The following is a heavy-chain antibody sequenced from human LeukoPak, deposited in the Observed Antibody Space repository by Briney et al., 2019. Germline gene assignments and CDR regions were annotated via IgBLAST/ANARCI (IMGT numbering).Heavy chain of an antibody. CDR1: GFTFSSYG. Sequence: GGSLRLSCSVSGFTFSSYGMHWVRQAPGKGLEWVAVISYDGSDKDYAASVKGRFTISRDNSKNTLYLHMNSLGAQDTAIYYCAHSKAVAGFGTFDYWGQGTLVTVSS. D-gene: IGHD6-19*01. CDR3: AHSKAVAGFGTFDY. CDR2: ISYDGSDK. V-gene: IGHV3-30*03. J-gene: IGHJ4*02.